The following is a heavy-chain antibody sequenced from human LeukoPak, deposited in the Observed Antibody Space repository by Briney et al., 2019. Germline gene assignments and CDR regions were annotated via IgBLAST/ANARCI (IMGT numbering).Heavy chain of an antibody. CDR2: IYYSGST. CDR3: ARASPYYYYGMDV. J-gene: IGHJ6*02. Sequence: KPSETLSLTCTVSGGSISSYYWSWIRQPPGKGLEWIGYIYYSGSTNYNPSLKSRVTISVDTSKNQFSLKLSSVTAADTAVYYCARASPYYYYGMDVWGQGATVTVSS. V-gene: IGHV4-59*01. CDR1: GGSISSYY.